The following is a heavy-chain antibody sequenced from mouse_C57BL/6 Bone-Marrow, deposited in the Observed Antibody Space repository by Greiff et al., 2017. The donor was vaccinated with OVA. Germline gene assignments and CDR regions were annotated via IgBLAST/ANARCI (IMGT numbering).Heavy chain of an antibody. Sequence: VQLQQPGAELVKPGASVKLSCKASGYTFTSYWMHWVKQRPGQGLEWIGMIHPNSGSTNYNEKFKSKATLTVDKSSSTAYMQLSSRTSEDSAVYYCARHYGSSPFAYWGQGTLGTVSA. CDR3: ARHYGSSPFAY. J-gene: IGHJ3*01. CDR1: GYTFTSYW. D-gene: IGHD1-1*01. V-gene: IGHV1-64*01. CDR2: IHPNSGST.